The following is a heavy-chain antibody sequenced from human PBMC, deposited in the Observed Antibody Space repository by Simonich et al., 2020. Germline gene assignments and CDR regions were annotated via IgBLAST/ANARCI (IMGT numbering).Heavy chain of an antibody. J-gene: IGHJ2*01. CDR2: ISSSSSYI. Sequence: EVQLVESGGGLVKPGGSLRLSCAASGFTFSSYSMNWVRQAPGKGLEWVASISSSSSYINYADSVKGRFTISRDNAKNSLYLQMNSLRAEDTAVYYCARGSTENWYFDLWGRGTLVTVSS. CDR1: GFTFSSYS. CDR3: ARGSTENWYFDL. V-gene: IGHV3-21*01. D-gene: IGHD2-2*01.